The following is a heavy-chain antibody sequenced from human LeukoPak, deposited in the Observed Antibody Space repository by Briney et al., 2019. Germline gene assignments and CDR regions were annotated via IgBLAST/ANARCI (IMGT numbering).Heavy chain of an antibody. J-gene: IGHJ3*02. CDR3: ARDSHSSGWSDAFDI. V-gene: IGHV1-18*01. CDR2: ISAYNGNT. D-gene: IGHD6-19*01. CDR1: GYTFTGYG. Sequence: ASVKVSCEASGYTFTGYGISWVRQAPGQGLEWMGWISAYNGNTNYAQKLQGRVTMTTDTSTSTAYMELRSLRSDDTAVYYCARDSHSSGWSDAFDIWGQGTMVTVSS.